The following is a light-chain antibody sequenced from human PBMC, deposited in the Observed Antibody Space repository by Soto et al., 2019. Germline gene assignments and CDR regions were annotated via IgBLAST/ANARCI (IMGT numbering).Light chain of an antibody. CDR2: ATS. CDR1: ERVSSN. Sequence: IVMTQSPAALSVSPGERATLSCRASERVSSNLAWYQQKPGQAPRLLLYATSTRAMGIPARFRDSGSGTEFTLTISSLQSEDFAVYYCHQYHNWPRTFGQGTRVDIK. CDR3: HQYHNWPRT. V-gene: IGKV3D-15*01. J-gene: IGKJ1*01.